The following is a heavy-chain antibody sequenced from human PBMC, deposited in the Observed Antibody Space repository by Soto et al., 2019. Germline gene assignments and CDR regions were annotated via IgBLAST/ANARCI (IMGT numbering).Heavy chain of an antibody. D-gene: IGHD2-21*02. CDR2: VYHTGDT. J-gene: IGHJ5*02. Sequence: SETLSLTCGVSGGTVASSHWWSWVRQSPGGGLEWIGNVYHTGDTNLNPSLQSRVTISVDKSNNQFSLRLNSLTAADTAVYFCAREIVTAGGDNYFDPWGPGTLVTVSS. CDR1: GGTVASSHW. V-gene: IGHV4-4*02. CDR3: AREIVTAGGDNYFDP.